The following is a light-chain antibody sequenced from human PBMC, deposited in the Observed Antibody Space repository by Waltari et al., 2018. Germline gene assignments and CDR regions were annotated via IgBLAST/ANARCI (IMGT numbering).Light chain of an antibody. CDR2: DAS. J-gene: IGKJ4*01. CDR1: QSVGSY. V-gene: IGKV3-11*01. CDR3: QQRSTWPLT. Sequence: EIVLTQSPVTLSLSPGERATLSCRASQSVGSYLAWSQQKAGQAPRLLIYDASNGATGIPARFSGSGPGTDFTLTISSLEPEDFAIYYCQQRSTWPLTFGGGSKVEI.